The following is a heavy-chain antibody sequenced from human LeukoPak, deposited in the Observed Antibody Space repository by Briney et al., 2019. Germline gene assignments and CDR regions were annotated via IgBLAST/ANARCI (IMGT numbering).Heavy chain of an antibody. CDR1: GFTFSSYI. D-gene: IGHD4-11*01. CDR2: ISSSSSYI. Sequence: GGSLRLSCAASGFTFSSYIMNWVRQAPGKGLEWVSSISSSSSYIYYADSVKGRFTISRDNAKNSLYLQMNSLRAEDTAVYYCARVPVTDYYYMDVWGKGTTVTVSS. CDR3: ARVPVTDYYYMDV. J-gene: IGHJ6*03. V-gene: IGHV3-21*01.